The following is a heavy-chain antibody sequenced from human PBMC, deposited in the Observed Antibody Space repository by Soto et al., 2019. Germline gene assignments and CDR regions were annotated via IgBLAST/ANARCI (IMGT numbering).Heavy chain of an antibody. CDR1: GYSFTSYW. D-gene: IGHD6-19*01. CDR3: ARARRLVQYYYYGMDV. Sequence: GESLKISCKGSGYSFTSYWIGWVRQMPGKGLEWMGIIYPGDSDTRYSPSFQGQVTISADKSISTAYLQWSSLKASDTAMYYCARARRLVQYYYYGMDVWGQGTTVTVSS. V-gene: IGHV5-51*01. CDR2: IYPGDSDT. J-gene: IGHJ6*02.